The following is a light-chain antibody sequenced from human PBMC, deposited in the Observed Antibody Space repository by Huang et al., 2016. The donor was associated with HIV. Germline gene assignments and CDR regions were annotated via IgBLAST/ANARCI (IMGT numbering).Light chain of an antibody. CDR3: QQYGTSLLT. J-gene: IGKJ4*01. V-gene: IGKV3-20*01. CDR1: QSVTSNY. CDR2: GAS. Sequence: ETVLTQSPGTLSLSPGERASLSCRASQSVTSNYLAWYQQKPGQAPRLLIYGASSRATGIPDRFSGSGSGTDFTLTSSRLEPEDFAVYYCQQYGTSLLTFGGGTKVEIK.